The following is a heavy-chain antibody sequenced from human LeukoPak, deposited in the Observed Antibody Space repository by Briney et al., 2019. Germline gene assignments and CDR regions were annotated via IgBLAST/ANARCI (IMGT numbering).Heavy chain of an antibody. D-gene: IGHD5-12*01. CDR1: GYTFTSYD. J-gene: IGHJ5*02. CDR3: AIAPSPRFVATIQVRFDP. V-gene: IGHV1-8*01. CDR2: MNPNSGNT. Sequence: ASVKVSCKASGYTFTSYDINWVRQATAQGLEWMGWMNPNSGNTGYAQKFQGRVTMTRNTSISTAYMELSRLRSEDTAVYYCAIAPSPRFVATIQVRFDPWGQGTLVTVSS.